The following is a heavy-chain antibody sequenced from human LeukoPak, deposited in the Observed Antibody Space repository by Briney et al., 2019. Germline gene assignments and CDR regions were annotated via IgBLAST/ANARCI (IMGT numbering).Heavy chain of an antibody. V-gene: IGHV1-8*03. CDR3: ARGLGSSSSWYGYYYYYMDV. CDR1: GYTFTSYD. Sequence: ASVKVSCKASGYTFTSYDINWVRQATGQGLEWMGWMNPNSSNTGYAQKFQGRVTITRNTSISTAYMELSSLRSEDTAMYYCARGLGSSSSWYGYYYYYMDVWGKGTTVTVSS. J-gene: IGHJ6*03. CDR2: MNPNSSNT. D-gene: IGHD6-13*01.